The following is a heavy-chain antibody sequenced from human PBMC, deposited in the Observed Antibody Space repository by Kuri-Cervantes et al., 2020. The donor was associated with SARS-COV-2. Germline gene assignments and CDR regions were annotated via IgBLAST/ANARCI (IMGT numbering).Heavy chain of an antibody. CDR3: ARPDCTINGVCFMDV. CDR1: GVTFSSYA. V-gene: IGHV3-30-3*01. J-gene: IGHJ6*02. Sequence: GESLKISRAAPGVTFSSYAMHWVRQAPGKGLEWVALISYDGTNKFYADSVKGRFTISKDNSRNTLYLQMNSLRAEDTAVFYCARPDCTINGVCFMDVWGQGTTVTVSS. CDR2: ISYDGTNK. D-gene: IGHD2-8*01.